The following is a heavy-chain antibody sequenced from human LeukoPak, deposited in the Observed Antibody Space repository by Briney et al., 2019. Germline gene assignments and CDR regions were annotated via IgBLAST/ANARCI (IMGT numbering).Heavy chain of an antibody. CDR1: GFTFSSYA. V-gene: IGHV3-23*01. CDR3: ARDRRIAAAGGGIFDY. Sequence: GGSLRLSCAASGFTFSSYAMSWVRQAPGKGLEWVSAISGSGGSTYYADSVKGRFTISRDNAKNSLYLQMNSLRAEDTAVYYCARDRRIAAAGGGIFDYWGQGTLVTVSS. CDR2: ISGSGGST. D-gene: IGHD6-13*01. J-gene: IGHJ4*02.